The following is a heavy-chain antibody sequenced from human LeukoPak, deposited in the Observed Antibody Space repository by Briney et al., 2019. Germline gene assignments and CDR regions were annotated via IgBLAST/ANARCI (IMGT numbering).Heavy chain of an antibody. V-gene: IGHV3-21*01. J-gene: IGHJ4*02. D-gene: IGHD1-26*01. Sequence: GGSLRLSCAASGLTFSAYIMNCVRQAPGKGLEWVSSISSSSTYIYYADSVKGRFTISRDNAKNSLYLQMNILRAEDTAVYYCARARDSGSYLFFDYWGQGTLVTVSS. CDR2: ISSSSTYI. CDR3: ARARDSGSYLFFDY. CDR1: GLTFSAYI.